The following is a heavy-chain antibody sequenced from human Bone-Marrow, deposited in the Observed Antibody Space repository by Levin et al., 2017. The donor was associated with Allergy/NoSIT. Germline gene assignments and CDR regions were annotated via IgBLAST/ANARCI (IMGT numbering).Heavy chain of an antibody. CDR1: GFTFSSYE. Sequence: GGSLRLSCAASGFTFSSYEMNWVRQAPGKGLEWVSYISSSGSTIYYADSVKGRFTISRDNAKNSLYLQMNSLRAEDTAVYYCAREFGYYDSSGYYLYDAFDIWGQGTMVTVSS. J-gene: IGHJ3*02. D-gene: IGHD3-22*01. CDR3: AREFGYYDSSGYYLYDAFDI. V-gene: IGHV3-48*03. CDR2: ISSSGSTI.